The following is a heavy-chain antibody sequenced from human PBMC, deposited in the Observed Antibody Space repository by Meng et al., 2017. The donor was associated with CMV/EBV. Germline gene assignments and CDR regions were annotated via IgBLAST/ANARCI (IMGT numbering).Heavy chain of an antibody. J-gene: IGHJ3*02. CDR1: GFTFSSYG. CDR3: AKGKEISFYYDFWNGRSENDAFDI. Sequence: GGSLRLSCAASGFTFSSYGMHWVRQAPGKGLEWVAVIWYDGSNKYYADSVKGRFTISRDNSKNTLYLQMNSLRAEDTAVYYCAKGKEISFYYDFWNGRSENDAFDIWGQGTMVTVSS. D-gene: IGHD3-3*01. CDR2: IWYDGSNK. V-gene: IGHV3-33*06.